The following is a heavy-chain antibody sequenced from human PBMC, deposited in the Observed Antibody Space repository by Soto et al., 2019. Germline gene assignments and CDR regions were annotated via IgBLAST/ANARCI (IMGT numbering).Heavy chain of an antibody. CDR1: GFIFPTHT. V-gene: IGHV3-21*02. Sequence: VQLVESGGGLVKPGGSLRLSCPASGFIFPTHTINWVRQAPGKGLEWVSSITGSGIYTRYADSVKGRFTISRDNAKASLYLQMNSLGAEDTAVYYCVKEGISNYNEYFDYWGQGTLVTVSS. D-gene: IGHD4-4*01. CDR2: ITGSGIYT. CDR3: VKEGISNYNEYFDY. J-gene: IGHJ4*02.